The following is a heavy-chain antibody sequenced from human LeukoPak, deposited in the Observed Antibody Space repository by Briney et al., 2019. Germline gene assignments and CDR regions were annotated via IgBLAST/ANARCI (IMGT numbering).Heavy chain of an antibody. CDR2: INPNSGGT. CDR3: ARGGDYNWNFDY. V-gene: IGHV1-2*02. J-gene: IGHJ4*02. D-gene: IGHD1-20*01. Sequence: GASVKVSCKASGYTFTSYDISWVRQAPGQGLEWMGWINPNSGGTIYAQYFQGRVTMTRDTSISTAYMELSRLRSDDTAVYYCARGGDYNWNFDYWGQGTLVTVSS. CDR1: GYTFTSYD.